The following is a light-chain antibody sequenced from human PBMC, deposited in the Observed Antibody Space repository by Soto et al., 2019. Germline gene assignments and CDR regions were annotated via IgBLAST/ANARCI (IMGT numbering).Light chain of an antibody. CDR3: SSYTSSSTRPDV. V-gene: IGLV2-14*01. Sequence: QSALTQPASVSGSPGQSITISCTGTSSDVGGYNYVSWYQQHPGKAPKLMIYEVSNRPSGVSNRFSGSKSGNTASLTISGLQAEDEADYYCSSYTSSSTRPDVFGTGTKVTVL. J-gene: IGLJ1*01. CDR1: SSDVGGYNY. CDR2: EVS.